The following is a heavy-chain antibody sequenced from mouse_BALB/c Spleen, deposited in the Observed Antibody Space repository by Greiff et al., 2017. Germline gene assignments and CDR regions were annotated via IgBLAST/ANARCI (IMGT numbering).Heavy chain of an antibody. J-gene: IGHJ3*02. V-gene: IGHV5-6-5*01. Sequence: EVQVVESGGGLVKPGGSLKLSCAASGFTFSSYAMSWVRQTPEKRLEWVASISSGGSTYYPDSVKGRFTISRDNARNILYLQMSSLRSEDTAMYYCARDYGYWGQGTLVTVSA. CDR2: ISSGGST. CDR3: ARDYGY. CDR1: GFTFSSYA.